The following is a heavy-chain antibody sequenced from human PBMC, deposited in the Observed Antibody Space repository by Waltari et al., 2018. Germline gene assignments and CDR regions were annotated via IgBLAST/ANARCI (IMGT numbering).Heavy chain of an antibody. CDR3: ARVGATNLPYYYGMDV. CDR1: GVTFGSYW. D-gene: IGHD1-26*01. V-gene: IGHV3-7*01. CDR2: IKQDGSEK. Sequence: QLVESGGDLVQPGGSLRLSCAASGVTFGSYWMTGVRQAPGKGVEWVSNIKQDGSEKNYVDSVKGRFTISRDNAKKSLYLQMNSLRVEDTAVYYCARVGATNLPYYYGMDVWGQGTTVTVSS. J-gene: IGHJ6*02.